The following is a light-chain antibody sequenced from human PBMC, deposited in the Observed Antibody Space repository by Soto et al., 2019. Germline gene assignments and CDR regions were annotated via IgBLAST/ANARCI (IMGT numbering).Light chain of an antibody. CDR1: QSVSSSY. Sequence: IVLTQSPGTLSLSPGDRATLSCRASQSVSSSYLAWYQQKPGQAPRLLIYGASSRATGIPDRFSGSGSGTDFTLTISRLEPEDFAVYYCQQYGSSQWTFGQGTKVDNK. V-gene: IGKV3-20*01. J-gene: IGKJ1*01. CDR3: QQYGSSQWT. CDR2: GAS.